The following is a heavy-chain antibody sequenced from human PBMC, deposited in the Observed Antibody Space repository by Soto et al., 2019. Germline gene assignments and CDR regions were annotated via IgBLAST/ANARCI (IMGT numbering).Heavy chain of an antibody. CDR3: ATFLLVGSFDI. V-gene: IGHV3-30*03. CDR2: ISDDGSQK. D-gene: IGHD1-26*01. Sequence: GGSLRLSCAASGFTFRTYGMHWVRQAPGKGLEWVAFISDDGSQKYYGDSVKGRFTISRDNSKNTLSLQMNTLRAEDTAVYYCATFLLVGSFDIWGQGTMVTVSS. CDR1: GFTFRTYG. J-gene: IGHJ3*02.